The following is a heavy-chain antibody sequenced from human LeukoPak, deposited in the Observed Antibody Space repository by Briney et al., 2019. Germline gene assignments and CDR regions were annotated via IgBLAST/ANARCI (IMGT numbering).Heavy chain of an antibody. D-gene: IGHD3-10*01. CDR1: GYTFTSYY. J-gene: IGHJ6*02. CDR3: ARKGSGSPYYYYGMDV. CDR2: MNPNSGNT. Sequence: ASVKVSCKASGYTFTSYYMHWVRQATGQGLEWMGWMNPNSGNTGYAQKFQGRVTMTRNTSISTAYMELSGLRSEDTAVYYCARKGSGSPYYYYGMDVWGQGTTVTVSS. V-gene: IGHV1-8*02.